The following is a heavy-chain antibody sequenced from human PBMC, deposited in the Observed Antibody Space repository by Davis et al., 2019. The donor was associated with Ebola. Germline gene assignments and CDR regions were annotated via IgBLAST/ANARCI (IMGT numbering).Heavy chain of an antibody. V-gene: IGHV4-39*01. D-gene: IGHD6-19*01. J-gene: IGHJ4*02. Sequence: SETLSLTCTVSGGSISSRNNFWGWIRQPPGKGLEWIGSLYYNGNHFRGGNTFYNPSLNRRVTISVDTSKNEVSVRLTSVTAADTAVYYCACFAVAGTVDFWGQGTLVSVSS. CDR1: GGSISSRNNF. CDR3: ACFAVAGTVDF. CDR2: LYYNGNHFRGGNT.